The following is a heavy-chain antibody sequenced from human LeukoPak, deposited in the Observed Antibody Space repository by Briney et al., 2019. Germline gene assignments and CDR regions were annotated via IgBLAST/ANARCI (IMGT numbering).Heavy chain of an antibody. CDR3: AKLGKTENHYGSGRFSYYYYMDV. J-gene: IGHJ6*03. D-gene: IGHD3-10*01. CDR2: ISYDGSNK. V-gene: IGHV3-30*04. Sequence: GRSLRLSCAASGFTFSSYAMHWFRQAPGKGLEWVAVISYDGSNKYYADSVKGRFTISRDNPKNTLYLQMNSLRAEDTAVYYCAKLGKTENHYGSGRFSYYYYMDVWGKGTTVTISS. CDR1: GFTFSSYA.